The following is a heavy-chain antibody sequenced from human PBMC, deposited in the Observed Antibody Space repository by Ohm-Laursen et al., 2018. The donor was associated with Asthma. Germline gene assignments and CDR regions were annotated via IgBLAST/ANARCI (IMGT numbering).Heavy chain of an antibody. V-gene: IGHV1-69*13. CDR2: INSVFGTS. D-gene: IGHD6-19*01. CDR3: ATLRGYSSSVFDY. J-gene: IGHJ4*02. CDR1: GGTLGTSV. Sequence: SVKVSCKSLGGTLGTSVIGWVRQAPGQGLEWLGGINSVFGTSTYAQKFHDRFTITADESTSTVYMTLSSLTSEDTAVYYCATLRGYSSSVFDYWGQGTLVTVSS.